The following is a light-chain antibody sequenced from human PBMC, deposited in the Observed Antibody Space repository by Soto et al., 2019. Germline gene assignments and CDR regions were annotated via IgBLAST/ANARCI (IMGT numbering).Light chain of an antibody. CDR2: WAS. V-gene: IGKV4-1*01. CDR3: QQYYSTPWT. J-gene: IGKJ1*01. Sequence: DIVMTQSPGSLAVSLGERATINCKSSQSVLYSSNNKNYLAWYQQKPGQAPKLLIYWASTRESGVPDRFSGRGSGTDVTLTISSLQAEDVAVYYCQQYYSTPWTFGQGTKVEIK. CDR1: QSVLYSSNNKNY.